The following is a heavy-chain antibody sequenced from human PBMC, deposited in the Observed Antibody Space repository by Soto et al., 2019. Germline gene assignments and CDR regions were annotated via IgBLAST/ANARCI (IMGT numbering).Heavy chain of an antibody. Sequence: SETLSLTCTVSGGSISSGGYFWSWVRQHPGKGLEWIGNIYYSGRTYYNPSLKSRVTISVDTSKNQFSLKLSSVTAADTAVYYCARFAKEENPKVGSWYYFDYWGQGTRVTVSP. CDR1: GGSISSGGYF. J-gene: IGHJ4*02. D-gene: IGHD6-13*01. V-gene: IGHV4-31*03. CDR2: IYYSGRT. CDR3: ARFAKEENPKVGSWYYFDY.